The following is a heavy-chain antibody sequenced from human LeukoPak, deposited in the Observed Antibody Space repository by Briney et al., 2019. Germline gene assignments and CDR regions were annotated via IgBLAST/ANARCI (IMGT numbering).Heavy chain of an antibody. CDR3: AKRGDFRDIDY. Sequence: GGSLRLSCAASGFTFSSYGMHWVRQAPGKGLEWVAVISYDEYNKYYADSVKGRFTISRDNSKNTLYLQMNSLRAEDTAVYYCAKRGDFRDIDYWGQGTLVTVSS. V-gene: IGHV3-30*18. CDR1: GFTFSSYG. J-gene: IGHJ4*02. CDR2: ISYDEYNK. D-gene: IGHD5-24*01.